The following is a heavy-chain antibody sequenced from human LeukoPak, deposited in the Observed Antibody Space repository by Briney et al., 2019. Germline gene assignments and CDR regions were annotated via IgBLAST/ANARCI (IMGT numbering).Heavy chain of an antibody. Sequence: ASVKVSCKASGYTFTSYGISWVRQAPGQGLEWMGWINPNSGGTNYAQKFEGRVTMTRDTSISTAYMELSRLRSDDTAVYYCARVHSSSWYVYYFDYWGQGTLVTVSS. CDR2: INPNSGGT. J-gene: IGHJ4*02. D-gene: IGHD6-13*01. CDR3: ARVHSSSWYVYYFDY. V-gene: IGHV1-2*02. CDR1: GYTFTSYG.